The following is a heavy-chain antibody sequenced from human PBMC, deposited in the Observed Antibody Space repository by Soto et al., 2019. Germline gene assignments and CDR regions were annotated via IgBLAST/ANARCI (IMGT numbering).Heavy chain of an antibody. CDR2: IYHSGST. Sequence: SETLSLTCTVSNGSLSSYYWSWIRQPPGKGLEWIGHIYHSGSTNYNASLKTRVTISVDKSKNQVSLKLSSVTAADTAVYYCARVYGGSGWYYHDYWGQGTLVIGSS. V-gene: IGHV4-59*01. CDR3: ARVYGGSGWYYHDY. J-gene: IGHJ4*02. CDR1: NGSLSSYY. D-gene: IGHD6-19*01.